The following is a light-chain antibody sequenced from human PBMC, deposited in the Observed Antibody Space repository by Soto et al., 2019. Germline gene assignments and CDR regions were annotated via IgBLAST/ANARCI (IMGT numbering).Light chain of an antibody. CDR3: SSYTISSTYV. V-gene: IGLV2-14*01. CDR1: SIDIGGYNY. J-gene: IGLJ1*01. Sequence: QSALTQPASVSGSPGQSITISCTGTSIDIGGYNYVSWYQQHPGEAPKLMIYEVTNRPSGVSSRFSGSKSGSTTSLTISGLQAEDEADYYCSSYTISSTYVFGTGTKLTVL. CDR2: EVT.